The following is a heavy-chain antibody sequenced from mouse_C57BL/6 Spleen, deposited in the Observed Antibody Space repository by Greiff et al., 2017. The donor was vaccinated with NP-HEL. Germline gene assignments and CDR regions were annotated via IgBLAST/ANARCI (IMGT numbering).Heavy chain of an antibody. V-gene: IGHV1-52*01. CDR3: ARFHHYYGSSYWYFDV. Sequence: QVQLQQPGAELVRPGSSVKLSCKASGYTFTSYWMHWVKQRPIQGLEWIGNIDPSDSETHYNQKFKDKATLTVDKSSSTAYMQLSSLTSEDSAVYYCARFHHYYGSSYWYFDVWGTGTTVTVSS. D-gene: IGHD1-1*01. J-gene: IGHJ1*03. CDR2: IDPSDSET. CDR1: GYTFTSYW.